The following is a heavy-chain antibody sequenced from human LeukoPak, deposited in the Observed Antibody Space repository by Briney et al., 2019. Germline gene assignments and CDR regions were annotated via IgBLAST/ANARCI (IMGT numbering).Heavy chain of an antibody. CDR2: IYYSGST. CDR1: GGSISSYY. Sequence: PSETLSLTCTVSGGSISSYYWSWIRQPPGKGLEWIGYIYYSGSTNYNPSLKSRVTISVDTSKNQFSLKLSSVTAADTAVYYCARGLVRGVLYMDVWGKGTTVTISS. V-gene: IGHV4-59*01. J-gene: IGHJ6*03. CDR3: ARGLVRGVLYMDV. D-gene: IGHD3-10*01.